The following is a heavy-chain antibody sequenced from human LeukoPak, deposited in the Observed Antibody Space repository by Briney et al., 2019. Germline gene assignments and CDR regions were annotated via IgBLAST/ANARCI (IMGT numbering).Heavy chain of an antibody. CDR1: GYAFTGYY. V-gene: IGHV1-2*02. Sequence: ASVKVSCKASGYAFTGYYIHWVRQAPGPGLEWMGWINPDSGDTNYAQTFQGRVTLTRDTSISTAYRELSSLRSDDTAIYYCARGSIKTTVAPQGLGVWGQGTTVTLSS. D-gene: IGHD1-1*01. CDR2: INPDSGDT. CDR3: ARGSIKTTVAPQGLGV. J-gene: IGHJ6*02.